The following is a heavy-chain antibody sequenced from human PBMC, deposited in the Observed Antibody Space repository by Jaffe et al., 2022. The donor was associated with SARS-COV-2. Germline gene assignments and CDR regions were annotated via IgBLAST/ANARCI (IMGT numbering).Heavy chain of an antibody. Sequence: QVQLVESGGGVVQPGRSLRLSCAASGFTFNKFGMHWVRQAPGKGLEWVAVISYDGKTKFYADTVKGRSTISRDNSRNTLYLQMNSLRAEDTAVYYCAKDPGQLWFNFGMDVWGQGTTVTVSS. J-gene: IGHJ6*02. CDR1: GFTFNKFG. V-gene: IGHV3-30*18. CDR3: AKDPGQLWFNFGMDV. CDR2: ISYDGKTK. D-gene: IGHD5-18*01.